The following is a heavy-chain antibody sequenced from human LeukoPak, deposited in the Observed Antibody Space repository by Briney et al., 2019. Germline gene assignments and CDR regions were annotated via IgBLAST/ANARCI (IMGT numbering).Heavy chain of an antibody. J-gene: IGHJ4*02. CDR3: VGESEFAFGSRYDL. CDR2: LHTRGAT. D-gene: IGHD3/OR15-3a*01. Sequence: PGGSLRLSCAASGFTVTGNYLTWVRKAPRKGLEWVSFLHTRGATYYADSVRGRFTISRDDSKNILYLQMYSLRAADTPVYISVGESEFAFGSRYDLWGQGTLVTVSS. CDR1: GFTVTGNY. V-gene: IGHV3-66*01.